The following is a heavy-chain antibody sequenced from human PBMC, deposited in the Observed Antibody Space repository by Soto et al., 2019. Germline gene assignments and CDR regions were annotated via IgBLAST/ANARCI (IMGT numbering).Heavy chain of an antibody. CDR3: ARVRVAARPFDY. Sequence: GASVKVSCKASGYTFTSYAMHWVRQAPGQRLEWMGWINAGNSSTKYSQKFQGRVTITRDTSASTAYMELSSLRSEDTAVYYCARVRVAARPFDYWGQGTLVTVSS. D-gene: IGHD6-6*01. J-gene: IGHJ4*02. CDR1: GYTFTSYA. CDR2: INAGNSST. V-gene: IGHV1-3*01.